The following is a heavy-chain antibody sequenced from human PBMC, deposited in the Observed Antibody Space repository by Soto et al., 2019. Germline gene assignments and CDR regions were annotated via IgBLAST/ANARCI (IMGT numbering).Heavy chain of an antibody. V-gene: IGHV3-9*01. CDR1: GFTFDDYA. CDR3: TGGWYSRDY. D-gene: IGHD6-19*01. J-gene: IGHJ4*02. CDR2: ISWNSGSI. Sequence: EVQLVESGGGLVQPGRSLRLSCAASGFTFDDYAMHWVRQAPGKGLEWVSGISWNSGSIGYADSVKGRFTISRDNAKNSLYLQMNSLRAEDTALYYCTGGWYSRDYWGQGTLVTVSS.